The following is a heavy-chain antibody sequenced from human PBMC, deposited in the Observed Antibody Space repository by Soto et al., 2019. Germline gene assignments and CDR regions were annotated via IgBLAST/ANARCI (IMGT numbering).Heavy chain of an antibody. CDR3: AKWVSSDSAFDI. CDR1: GGSLSGTF. V-gene: IGHV4-59*08. Sequence: QVQLQESGPGLVRPSETLSLTCTVTGGSLSGTFWNWVRRPPGKGLEWIGYVYYTGSTKYNPSLKNRVTMSLDSSKNQVSLKLSTVTAADTAIYYCAKWVSSDSAFDIWGQGTTVTVSS. J-gene: IGHJ3*02. D-gene: IGHD1-26*01. CDR2: VYYTGST.